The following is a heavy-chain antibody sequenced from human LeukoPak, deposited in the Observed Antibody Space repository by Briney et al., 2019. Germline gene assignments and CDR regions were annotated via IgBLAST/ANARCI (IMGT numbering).Heavy chain of an antibody. CDR2: ISWNSGSI. J-gene: IGHJ4*02. CDR3: AKVSPRDGYSSGWYYFDY. Sequence: PGGSLRLSCAASGFTFYDYAMHWVRHAPGKGLEWVSGISWNSGSIGYADSVKGRFTISRDNAKNSLYLQMNSLRAEDTALYYCAKVSPRDGYSSGWYYFDYWGQGTLVTVSS. CDR1: GFTFYDYA. D-gene: IGHD6-19*01. V-gene: IGHV3-9*01.